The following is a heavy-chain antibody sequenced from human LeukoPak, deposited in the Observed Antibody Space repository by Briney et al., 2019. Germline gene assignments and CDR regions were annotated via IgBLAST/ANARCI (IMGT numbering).Heavy chain of an antibody. J-gene: IGHJ4*02. D-gene: IGHD3-3*01. CDR1: GFTFSSYA. CDR3: VRLGPYYDFWSGYYFDY. CDR2: ISGSGGST. V-gene: IGHV3-23*01. Sequence: PGGSLRLSCAASGFTFSSYAMSWVRQAPGKGLEWVSAISGSGGSTYYADCVKGRFTISRDNSKNTLYLQMNSLRAEDTAVYYCVRLGPYYDFWSGYYFDYWGQGTLVTVSS.